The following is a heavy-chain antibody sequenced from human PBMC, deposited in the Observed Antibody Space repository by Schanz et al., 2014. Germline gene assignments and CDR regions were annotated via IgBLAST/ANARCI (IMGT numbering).Heavy chain of an antibody. V-gene: IGHV1-46*01. D-gene: IGHD3-10*01. Sequence: QVQLVQSGAEVKKPGASVKVSCKASGYTFTSYGISWVRQAPGQGLEWMGIINPIGGSTTYAQKFQGRVTMTRDTSTNTAYMELSSLTSEDTAVHYCARGRGFYDYWGQGTLVTVSS. CDR2: INPIGGST. CDR3: ARGRGFYDY. J-gene: IGHJ4*02. CDR1: GYTFTSYG.